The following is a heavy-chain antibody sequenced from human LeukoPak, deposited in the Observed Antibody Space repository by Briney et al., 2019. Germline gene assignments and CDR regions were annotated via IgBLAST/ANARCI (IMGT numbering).Heavy chain of an antibody. V-gene: IGHV1-18*01. D-gene: IGHD2-21*02. J-gene: IGHJ6*03. Sequence: ASVKVSCKASGYTFTSYGISWVRQAPGQGLEWMGWISAYNGNTNYAQKLQGRVTMTTDTSTSTAYMELRSLRSDDTAVYYCARGHGYCGGDCYLNYYYYMDVWGKGTTVTVSS. CDR3: ARGHGYCGGDCYLNYYYYMDV. CDR2: ISAYNGNT. CDR1: GYTFTSYG.